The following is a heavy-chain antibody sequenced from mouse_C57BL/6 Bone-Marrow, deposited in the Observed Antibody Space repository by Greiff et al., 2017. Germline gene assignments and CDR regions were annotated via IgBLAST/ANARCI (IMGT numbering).Heavy chain of an antibody. CDR3: ERSYYYSSSYWYFDV. CDR2: IDPNSGGT. Sequence: QVQLQQPGAELVKPGASVKLSCKASGYTFTSYWMPWVKQRPGRGLEWIGRIDPNSGGTKYTEKFKSKATLTVDKPSSTAYMQLSSLTSEDSAVYSCERSYYYSSSYWYFDVWGTGTTVTVSS. J-gene: IGHJ1*03. CDR1: GYTFTSYW. D-gene: IGHD1-1*01. V-gene: IGHV1-72*01.